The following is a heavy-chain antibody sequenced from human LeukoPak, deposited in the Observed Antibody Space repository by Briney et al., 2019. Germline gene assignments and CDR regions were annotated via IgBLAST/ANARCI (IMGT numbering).Heavy chain of an antibody. Sequence: SVKVSCKASGFTFTSSAMQWVRQARGQRLEWIGWIVVGSGNTNYAQKFQERVTITRDISTSTAYMELSSLRSEDTAVYYCAARGGVYYYGMDVWGQGTTVTVSS. CDR1: GFTFTSSA. V-gene: IGHV1-58*02. CDR3: AARGGVYYYGMDV. J-gene: IGHJ6*02. CDR2: IVVGSGNT. D-gene: IGHD2-8*02.